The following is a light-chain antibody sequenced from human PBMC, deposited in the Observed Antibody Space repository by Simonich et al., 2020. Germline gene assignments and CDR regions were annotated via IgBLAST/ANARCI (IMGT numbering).Light chain of an antibody. V-gene: IGKV2-29*02. CDR2: EVS. J-gene: IGKJ4*01. CDR1: QSLLHSDGKTY. Sequence: DIVMTQTPLSLSVTPGQPASISCKSSQSLLHSDGKTYLYWYLQTPGQSPQLLIYEVSSRVYGVPDRFSGSGSGTDFTLKISRVEAEDVGVYYCMQGIHLLTFGGGTKVEIK. CDR3: MQGIHLLT.